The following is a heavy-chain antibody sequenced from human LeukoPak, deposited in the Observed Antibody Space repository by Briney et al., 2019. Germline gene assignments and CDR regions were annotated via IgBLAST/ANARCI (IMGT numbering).Heavy chain of an antibody. V-gene: IGHV3-23*01. Sequence: GGSLRLSCAASGFTFSSYAMSWVRQAPGKGLEWVAGISDSGGRTNYAGPVRGRFTISRDNPKNTLYLQMNSLRAEDTAVYYCARGGTMADFDSWGQGTLVTVSS. CDR2: ISDSGGRT. D-gene: IGHD1-7*01. J-gene: IGHJ4*02. CDR3: ARGGTMADFDS. CDR1: GFTFSSYA.